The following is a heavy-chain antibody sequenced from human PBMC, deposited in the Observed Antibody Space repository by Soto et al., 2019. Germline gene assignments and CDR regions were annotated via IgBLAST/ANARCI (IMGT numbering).Heavy chain of an antibody. Sequence: QVQLVQSGGEVMQPGASVKVSCKASGFTFTNYAFSWVRQAPGQGLEWMGWVSAYNGKTKYAQKLQGRVTMTTDTSTTTVYVDLTSLRSDDTAVYYCARHYSGGWPLEVFDLWGQGTMVNVSS. CDR2: VSAYNGKT. D-gene: IGHD2-21*01. CDR1: GFTFTNYA. V-gene: IGHV1-18*04. J-gene: IGHJ3*01. CDR3: ARHYSGGWPLEVFDL.